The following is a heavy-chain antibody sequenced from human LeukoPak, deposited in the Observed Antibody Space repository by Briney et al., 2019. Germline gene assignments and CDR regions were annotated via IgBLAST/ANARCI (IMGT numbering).Heavy chain of an antibody. CDR1: GGSIRSSSYY. Sequence: SETLSLTCTVSGGSIRSSSYYWGWIRQPPGKGLEWIGSIYYSGSTYYNPSLKSRVTISVDTSKNQFSLKLSSVTAADTAVYYCAGHPGYSYGPYYFDYWGQGTLVTVSS. J-gene: IGHJ4*02. CDR2: IYYSGST. CDR3: AGHPGYSYGPYYFDY. D-gene: IGHD5-18*01. V-gene: IGHV4-39*01.